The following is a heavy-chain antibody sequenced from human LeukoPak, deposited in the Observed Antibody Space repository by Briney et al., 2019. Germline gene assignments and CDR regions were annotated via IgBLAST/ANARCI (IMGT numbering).Heavy chain of an antibody. D-gene: IGHD1-20*01. CDR3: ARLPVYNWNRNNYYYGMDV. CDR2: IDPSDSYT. V-gene: IGHV5-10-1*01. Sequence: GESLKISCKGSGYSFTSYWISWVRQVPGKGLEWRGRIDPSDSYTNYSPSFQGHVTISADKSISTAYLQWSSLKASDTAMYYCARLPVYNWNRNNYYYGMDVWGQGTTVTVSS. J-gene: IGHJ6*02. CDR1: GYSFTSYW.